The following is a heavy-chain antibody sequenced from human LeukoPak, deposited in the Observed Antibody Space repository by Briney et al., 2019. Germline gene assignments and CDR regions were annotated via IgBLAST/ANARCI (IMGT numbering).Heavy chain of an antibody. D-gene: IGHD3-22*01. J-gene: IGHJ3*01. CDR3: ANSWYYYDSSGLPKSDAFDR. V-gene: IGHV4-38-2*02. Sequence: SETLSLTCTVSGGSISSGAYWGWVRQPPGKWLEWIATIYRTGSTYYNPSLESRVTISIDTSKNQFSLKQNSVTAADTAVYYCANSWYYYDSSGLPKSDAFDRWGQGTLVTVSS. CDR2: IYRTGST. CDR1: GGSISSGAY.